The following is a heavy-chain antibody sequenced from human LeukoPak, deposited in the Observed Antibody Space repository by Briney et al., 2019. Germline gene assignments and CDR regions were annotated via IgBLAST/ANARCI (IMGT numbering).Heavy chain of an antibody. V-gene: IGHV3-48*03. J-gene: IGHJ4*02. CDR1: GFTFSSYE. CDR3: ARAKRDGYNSFDY. Sequence: GGSLRLSCAASGFTFSSYEMNWVRQAPGKGLEWVSYISSSGSTIYYADSVKGRFTIPRDNAKNSLYLQMNSLRAEDTAVYYCARAKRDGYNSFDYWGQGTLVTVSS. D-gene: IGHD5-24*01. CDR2: ISSSGSTI.